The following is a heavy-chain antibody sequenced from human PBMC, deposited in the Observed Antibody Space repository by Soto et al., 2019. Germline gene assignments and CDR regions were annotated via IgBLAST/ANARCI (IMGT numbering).Heavy chain of an antibody. J-gene: IGHJ4*02. CDR2: LSGSGGGT. D-gene: IGHD1-1*01. CDR3: AKFGMATTKRSPPYYIDY. CDR1: GFTFGAFA. Sequence: GGSLRLSCAASGFTFGAFAMAWVRQRPGNGLEWVSSLSGSGGGTYYADSVKGRFTFSRDNSKNTLYLQMNSLRAEDTAVYYCAKFGMATTKRSPPYYIDYWGQGALVTVSS. V-gene: IGHV3-23*01.